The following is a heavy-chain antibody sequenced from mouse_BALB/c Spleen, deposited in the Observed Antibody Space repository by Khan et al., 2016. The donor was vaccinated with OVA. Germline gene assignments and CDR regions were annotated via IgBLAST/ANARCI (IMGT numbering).Heavy chain of an antibody. CDR2: IGSGGST. D-gene: IGHD1-1*01. V-gene: IGHV5-6-5*01. CDR3: ARGNGSTGVDY. CDR1: GFTFTRHP. Sequence: EVELVESGGGLVKPGGSLKCSCAASGFTFTRHPMSWVRQTPEKRLEWVASIGSGGSTSYPDSVKGRFTISRDNARNIRYLQMSSRRSDDSARYYCARGNGSTGVDYWGQGTTLTVSS. J-gene: IGHJ2*01.